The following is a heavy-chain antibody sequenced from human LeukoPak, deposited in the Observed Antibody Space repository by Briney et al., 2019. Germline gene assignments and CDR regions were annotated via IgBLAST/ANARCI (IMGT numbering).Heavy chain of an antibody. V-gene: IGHV3-9*01. Sequence: GRSLRLSCAASGFTFDDYAMHWVRQAPGKGLEWVSGISWNSGSIGYADSVKGRFTISRDNAKNSLYLQMNSLRAEDTALYYCAKSGGFGELLYVDYWGQGTLVTVSS. CDR2: ISWNSGSI. J-gene: IGHJ4*02. CDR1: GFTFDDYA. D-gene: IGHD3-10*01. CDR3: AKSGGFGELLYVDY.